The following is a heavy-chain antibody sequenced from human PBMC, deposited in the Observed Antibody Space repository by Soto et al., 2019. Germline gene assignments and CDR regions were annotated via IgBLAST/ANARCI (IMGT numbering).Heavy chain of an antibody. CDR3: ARAFFYHFSDSRGYSFDAFDF. CDR1: GYTFTSSG. CDR2: ISAHTGSS. Sequence: SCKAAGYTFTSSGMSWVRQAPGQGLEWMGWISAHTGSSEYAQRFQGRVTMTTDRSTSTAYMELRSLRSDDTAVYYCARAFFYHFSDSRGYSFDAFDFCGPRSLVTVAS. V-gene: IGHV1-18*01. J-gene: IGHJ3*01. D-gene: IGHD3-22*01.